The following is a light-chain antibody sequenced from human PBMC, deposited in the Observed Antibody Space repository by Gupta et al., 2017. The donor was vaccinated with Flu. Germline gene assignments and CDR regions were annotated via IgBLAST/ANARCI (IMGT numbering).Light chain of an antibody. CDR1: KLGNKY. J-gene: IGLJ1*01. Sequence: SYELTQSPSVSVSPGQTASISCSEDKLGNKYIYWYKQKPGQAPVLGIDQDNKRHSGIPERVYGYNSGKNDTIHLSGTQAMDETASDSQVWDRRTPFVFGTGTKVPVL. CDR3: QVWDRRTPFV. V-gene: IGLV3-1*01. CDR2: QDN.